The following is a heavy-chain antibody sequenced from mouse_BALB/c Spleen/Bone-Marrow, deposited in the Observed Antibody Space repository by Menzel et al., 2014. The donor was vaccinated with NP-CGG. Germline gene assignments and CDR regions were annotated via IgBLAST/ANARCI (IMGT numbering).Heavy chain of an antibody. J-gene: IGHJ3*01. D-gene: IGHD2-4*01. CDR1: GFTFSDYY. CDR3: ARHNYDETWFAY. CDR2: ISNGGGST. Sequence: EVKEVESGGGLVQPGGSLKLSCATSGFTFSDYYMYWVRQTPEKRLEWVAYISNGGGSTYYPDTVKGRFIISRDNAKNTLYLQMSRLKSEDTAMYYCARHNYDETWFAYWGQGTLVTISA. V-gene: IGHV5-12*02.